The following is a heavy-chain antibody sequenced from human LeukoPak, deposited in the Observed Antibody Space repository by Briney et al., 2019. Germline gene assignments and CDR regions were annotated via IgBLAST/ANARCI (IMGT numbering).Heavy chain of an antibody. CDR3: TADSSGYYSFDY. Sequence: ETLSLTCAVSGGSISSYYWSWIRQPAGKGLEWSGRSYTSGSTNYNPSLKRRGTMSVVTSKNQFSLQLSSVTAADTAVYYCTADSSGYYSFDYWGQGTLVTVSS. J-gene: IGHJ4*02. V-gene: IGHV4-4*07. CDR2: SYTSGST. D-gene: IGHD3-22*01. CDR1: GGSISSYY.